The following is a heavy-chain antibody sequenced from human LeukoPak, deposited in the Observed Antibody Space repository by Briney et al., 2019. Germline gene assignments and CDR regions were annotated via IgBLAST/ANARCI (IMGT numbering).Heavy chain of an antibody. CDR2: ISSSGSTI. V-gene: IGHV3-48*03. CDR3: ARDPDYGDYGDY. D-gene: IGHD4-17*01. J-gene: IGHJ4*02. Sequence: GGSLRLSCAASGFTFSSYEMNWVPQAPGKGLEWVSYISSSGSTIYYADSVKGRFTISRDNAKNSLYLQMNSLRAEDTAVYYCARDPDYGDYGDYWGQGTLVTVSS. CDR1: GFTFSSYE.